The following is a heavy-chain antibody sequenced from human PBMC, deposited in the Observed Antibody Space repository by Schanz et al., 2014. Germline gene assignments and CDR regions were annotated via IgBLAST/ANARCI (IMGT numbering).Heavy chain of an antibody. CDR1: GITFNSHS. CDR3: ARDRRNADLDY. V-gene: IGHV3-48*01. D-gene: IGHD1-1*01. CDR2: ITYNGGTI. Sequence: EVQLLESGGGLVEPGGSLRLSCAASGITFNSHSFNWVRQAPGKGLEWISYITYNGGTIYYADSVKGRFTISRDNAKNSLYLEMNSLRAEDTALYYCARDRRNADLDYWGQGTLGTVSS. J-gene: IGHJ4*02.